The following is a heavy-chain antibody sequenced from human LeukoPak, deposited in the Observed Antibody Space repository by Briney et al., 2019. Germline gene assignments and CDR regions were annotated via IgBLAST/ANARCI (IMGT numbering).Heavy chain of an antibody. Sequence: SETLSLTCAVYGGSFSGYYWSWTRQPPGKGLEWIGEINHSGSTNYNPSLKSRVTISVDTSKNQFSLKLSSVTAADTAVYYCARSYDSSGYWAYWGQGTLVTVSS. J-gene: IGHJ4*02. CDR3: ARSYDSSGYWAY. CDR1: GGSFSGYY. V-gene: IGHV4-34*01. CDR2: INHSGST. D-gene: IGHD3-22*01.